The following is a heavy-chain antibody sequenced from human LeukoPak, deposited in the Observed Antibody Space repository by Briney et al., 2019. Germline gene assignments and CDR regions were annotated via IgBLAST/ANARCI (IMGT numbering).Heavy chain of an antibody. D-gene: IGHD2-21*01. Sequence: GGSLRLSCAASGFTFSSYDMHWVRQATGKGLEWVSAIGTAGDTYYPGSVKGRFTISRENAKNSLYLQMNSLRAGDTAVYYCARLFDERGDNYFDSWGQGTLVTVSS. CDR1: GFTFSSYD. V-gene: IGHV3-13*01. J-gene: IGHJ4*02. CDR2: IGTAGDT. CDR3: ARLFDERGDNYFDS.